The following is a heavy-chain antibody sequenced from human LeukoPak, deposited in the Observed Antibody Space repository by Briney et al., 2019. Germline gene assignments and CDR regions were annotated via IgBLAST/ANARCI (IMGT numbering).Heavy chain of an antibody. J-gene: IGHJ5*02. CDR3: ARRLSTVTTQNNWFDP. D-gene: IGHD4-17*01. CDR1: GGSISSSSYY. Sequence: SETLSLTCTVSGGSISSSSYYWGWIRQPPGKGLEWIGSIYYSGSTYYNPSLKSRVTISVDTSKNQFSLKLSSVTAADTAVYYCARRLSTVTTQNNWFDPWGQGTLVTVSS. V-gene: IGHV4-39*01. CDR2: IYYSGST.